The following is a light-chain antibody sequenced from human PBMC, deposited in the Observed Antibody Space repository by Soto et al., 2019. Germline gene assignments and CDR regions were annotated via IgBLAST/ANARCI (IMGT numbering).Light chain of an antibody. Sequence: DIQMTQSPSSLSASVGDRVTITCRASHSITSYLHWYQQNPGRAPKLLLYRASNLQSGIPSRFSGSGYGTDFTLTISSLRPEDFATYYCHQSYSTPYTFGQGTKVDIK. CDR2: RAS. CDR1: HSITSY. V-gene: IGKV1-39*01. CDR3: HQSYSTPYT. J-gene: IGKJ2*01.